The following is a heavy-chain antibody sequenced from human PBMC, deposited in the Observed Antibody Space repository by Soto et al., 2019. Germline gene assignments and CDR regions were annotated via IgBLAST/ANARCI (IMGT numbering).Heavy chain of an antibody. J-gene: IGHJ5*02. CDR1: GGSISSGGYY. CDR3: ARDLGYCISTSCYAGVGWFDP. V-gene: IGHV4-31*03. Sequence: QVQLQESGPGLVKPSQTLSLTCTVSGGSISSGGYYWSWIRQHPGKGLEWIGYIYYSGSTYYNPSLKARVTLSVDTSKNQFSLKLSSVTAADTAVYYCARDLGYCISTSCYAGVGWFDPWGQGTLVTVSS. CDR2: IYYSGST. D-gene: IGHD2-2*01.